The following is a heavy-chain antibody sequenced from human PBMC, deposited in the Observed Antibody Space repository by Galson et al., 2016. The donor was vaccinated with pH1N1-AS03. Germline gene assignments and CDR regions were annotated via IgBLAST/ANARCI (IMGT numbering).Heavy chain of an antibody. CDR2: ISGDGSQT. V-gene: IGHV1-18*01. CDR1: GYDFNKYG. J-gene: IGHJ4*02. D-gene: IGHD2-15*01. Sequence: SVKVSCKASGYDFNKYGITWVRQAPGQGLEWVGWISGDGSQTKSAQIVQDRVTLTTDTSTSTAYLEMRGLRSDDTAVYYCARGSGTSATTSLPYWGQGTLVTVSS. CDR3: ARGSGTSATTSLPY.